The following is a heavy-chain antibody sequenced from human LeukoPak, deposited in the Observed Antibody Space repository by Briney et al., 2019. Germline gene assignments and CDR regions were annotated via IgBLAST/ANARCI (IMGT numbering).Heavy chain of an antibody. CDR1: GFTFSSYA. Sequence: GRSLRLSCAASGFTFSSYAMHWVRQAPGKGLEWVAVISYDGSNKYYADSVKGRFTISRDNSKNTLYLQMNSLRAEDTAVYYCAKPARWSGYSHDAFDIWGQGTMVTVSS. CDR2: ISYDGSNK. D-gene: IGHD3-3*01. CDR3: AKPARWSGYSHDAFDI. J-gene: IGHJ3*02. V-gene: IGHV3-30-3*02.